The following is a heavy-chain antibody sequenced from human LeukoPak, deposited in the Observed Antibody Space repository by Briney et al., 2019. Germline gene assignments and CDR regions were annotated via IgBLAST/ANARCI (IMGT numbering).Heavy chain of an antibody. J-gene: IGHJ4*02. Sequence: PGGSLRLSCTASGFTFSLYWMTWVRQAPEKGLEWVANIKEDASEKDHVDSVKGRFTISRDNGKNSLYLQMNSLRGEDTAVYYCARLNWNYADYWGQGTLVTVSS. CDR2: IKEDASEK. D-gene: IGHD3-3*01. CDR3: ARLNWNYADY. CDR1: GFTFSLYW. V-gene: IGHV3-7*01.